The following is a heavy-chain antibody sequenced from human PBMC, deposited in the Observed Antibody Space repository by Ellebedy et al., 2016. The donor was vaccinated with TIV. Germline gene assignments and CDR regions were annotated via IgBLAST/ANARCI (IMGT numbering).Heavy chain of an antibody. J-gene: IGHJ6*02. CDR3: ASWWYDSSPLSYGMDV. V-gene: IGHV1-69*13. CDR1: GGTFSSYA. Sequence: AASVKVSCKASGGTFSSYAISWVRQAPGQGLEWMGGIIPIFGTANYAQKFQGRVTITADESTSTAYMELSSLRSEDTAVYYCASWWYDSSPLSYGMDVWGQGTTVTVSS. CDR2: IIPIFGTA. D-gene: IGHD2-15*01.